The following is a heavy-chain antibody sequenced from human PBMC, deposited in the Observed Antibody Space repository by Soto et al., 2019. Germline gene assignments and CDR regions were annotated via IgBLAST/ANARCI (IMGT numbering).Heavy chain of an antibody. D-gene: IGHD3-9*01. CDR3: VRDYLLTGFDT. J-gene: IGHJ5*02. V-gene: IGHV4-61*01. CDR1: NASISTISSYY. CDR2: VYYSGST. Sequence: SETLSLTCTVSNASISTISSYYWTWVRQPPGKGLEWIGYVYYSGSTNFNPSLKSRVGMSIDTSKNQFSMELKSVTAADTATYYCVRDYLLTGFDTWGQGTLVTVSS.